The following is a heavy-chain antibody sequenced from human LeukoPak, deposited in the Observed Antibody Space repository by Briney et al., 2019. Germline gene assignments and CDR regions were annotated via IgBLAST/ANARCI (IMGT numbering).Heavy chain of an antibody. D-gene: IGHD5-12*01. CDR1: GFTFTTYA. J-gene: IGHJ4*02. CDR2: VSSNGGRT. CDR3: VKAVRPHILATTAFDY. V-gene: IGHV3-64D*06. Sequence: GGSLRLSCSASGFTFTTYAIHWVRQAPGKGLEYVSAVSSNGGRTYYADSVKGRFTISRDNSKNTLYLQMSSPRVEDTAMYYCVKAVRPHILATTAFDYWGQGTLVTVSS.